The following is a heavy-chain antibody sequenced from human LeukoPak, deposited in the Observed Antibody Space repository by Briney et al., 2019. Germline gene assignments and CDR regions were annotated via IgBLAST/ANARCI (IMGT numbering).Heavy chain of an antibody. CDR3: AKDAGAAVAGRGFDY. Sequence: GGSLRLSCAASGFTVSSNDMSWVRQAPGKGLEWVSVIYSGGRTFYADSVKGRFTISRDNSKNTLYLQMNSLRAEDTAVYYCAKDAGAAVAGRGFDYWGQGTLVTVSS. D-gene: IGHD6-19*01. CDR2: IYSGGRT. CDR1: GFTVSSND. J-gene: IGHJ4*02. V-gene: IGHV3-53*01.